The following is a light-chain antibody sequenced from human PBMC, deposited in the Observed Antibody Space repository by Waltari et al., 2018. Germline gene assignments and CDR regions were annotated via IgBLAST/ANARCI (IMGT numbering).Light chain of an antibody. J-gene: IGKJ5*01. V-gene: IGKV3-11*01. CDR1: QSVSDY. Sequence: EIVLTQSPVTLSLSPGERATLSCRASQSVSDYLAWFRQKPGQAPRLLIYDVSNRAPGIQARFRGSGSETDFTRTISSREPDDFGIYYCQQRSGWPPAITFGQGTRLEIK. CDR3: QQRSGWPPAIT. CDR2: DVS.